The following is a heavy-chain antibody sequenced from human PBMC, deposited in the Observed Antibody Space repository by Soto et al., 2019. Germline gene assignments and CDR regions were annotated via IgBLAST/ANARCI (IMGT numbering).Heavy chain of an antibody. J-gene: IGHJ5*02. CDR2: INHSGSP. CDR1: GGSFSGYY. Sequence: SETLSLTCAVYGGSFSGYYWSWLRQPPGKGLEWIGEINHSGSPNYNPSLKSRVTISVDTSKNQFSLKMTSVTAADTAVYYCATANWSHHYFDPWGQGTLVTVS. V-gene: IGHV4-34*01. CDR3: ATANWSHHYFDP. D-gene: IGHD1-1*01.